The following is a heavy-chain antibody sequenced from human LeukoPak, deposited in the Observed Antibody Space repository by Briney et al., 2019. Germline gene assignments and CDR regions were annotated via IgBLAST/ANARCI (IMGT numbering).Heavy chain of an antibody. J-gene: IGHJ5*02. D-gene: IGHD1-7*01. CDR2: IYYSGST. V-gene: IGHV4-59*08. Sequence: PSETLSLTCAVSGASISSYYWSWIRQPPGKGLEWIGYIYYSGSTNYNPSLKSRVTISVDTSKNQFSLKLSSVTAADTAVYYCARSFGGGNYRWFDPWGQGTLVTVSS. CDR3: ARSFGGGNYRWFDP. CDR1: GASISSYY.